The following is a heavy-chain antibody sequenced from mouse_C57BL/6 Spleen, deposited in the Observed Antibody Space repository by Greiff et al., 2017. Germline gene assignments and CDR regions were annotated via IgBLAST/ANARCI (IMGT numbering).Heavy chain of an antibody. CDR2: IYPGNSDT. D-gene: IGHD1-1*02. CDR3: TITIPDGYFDY. V-gene: IGHV1-5*01. J-gene: IGHJ2*01. Sequence: VQLKQSGTVLARPGASVKMSCKTSGYTFTSYWMHWVKQRPGQGLEWIGAIYPGNSDTSYNQKFKGKAKLTAVTSASTAYMELSSLTNEDSAVYYGTITIPDGYFDYWGQGTTLTVSS. CDR1: GYTFTSYW.